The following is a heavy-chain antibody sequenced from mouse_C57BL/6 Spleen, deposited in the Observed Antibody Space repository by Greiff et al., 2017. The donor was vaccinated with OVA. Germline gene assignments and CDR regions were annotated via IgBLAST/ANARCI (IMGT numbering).Heavy chain of an antibody. CDR2: IDPSDSET. D-gene: IGHD2-3*01. V-gene: IGHV1-52*01. CDR3: ARSGYYVDWYFDV. Sequence: QVQLQQPGAELVRPGSSVKLSCKASGYTFTSYWMHWVKQRPIQGLEWIGNIDPSDSETHYNQKFKDKATLTVDKSSSTAYMQLSSLTSEDSAVYYCARSGYYVDWYFDVWGTGTTVTVSS. J-gene: IGHJ1*03. CDR1: GYTFTSYW.